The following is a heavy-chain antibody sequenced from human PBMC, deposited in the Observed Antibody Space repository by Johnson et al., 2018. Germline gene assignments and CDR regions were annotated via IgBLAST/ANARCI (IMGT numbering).Heavy chain of an antibody. CDR1: GDSMTSGDYF. J-gene: IGHJ6*03. CDR3: ARVATGVKAPYYDYMDV. Sequence: QVQLQESGPGLVKPSQTLSLTCTVSGDSMTSGDYFWNWIRQPAGKGLEWIGRIYNSGTSNHNPSLNGRVTMSIDTSQNQLSLNVSSVTAADTAVYYCARVATGVKAPYYDYMDVWGKGTTVTVSS. CDR2: IYNSGTS. V-gene: IGHV4-61*02. D-gene: IGHD2-8*01.